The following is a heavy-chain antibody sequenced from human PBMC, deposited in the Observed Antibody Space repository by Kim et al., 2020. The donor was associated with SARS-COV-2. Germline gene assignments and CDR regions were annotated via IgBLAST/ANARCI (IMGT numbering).Heavy chain of an antibody. J-gene: IGHJ5*02. V-gene: IGHV3-21*01. Sequence: ADSVKGRFTISRDNDKNSLYLQMNSRRAEDTAVYYCAREIPGTTGIWFDPWGQGTLVTVSS. D-gene: IGHD1-20*01. CDR3: AREIPGTTGIWFDP.